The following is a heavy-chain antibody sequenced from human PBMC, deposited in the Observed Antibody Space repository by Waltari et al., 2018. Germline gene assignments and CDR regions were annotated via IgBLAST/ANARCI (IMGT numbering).Heavy chain of an antibody. V-gene: IGHV4-38-2*02. CDR1: GYSISSGYY. Sequence: QVQLQESGPGLVKPSETLSLTCAVSGYSISSGYYWGWIRQPPGKGLEWIGSIYHSGSTYYNPSLKSRVTISVDTSKNQFSLKLSSVTAADTAVYYCARDSGQGTFDYWGQGTLVTVSS. J-gene: IGHJ4*02. CDR3: ARDSGQGTFDY. D-gene: IGHD1-1*01. CDR2: IYHSGST.